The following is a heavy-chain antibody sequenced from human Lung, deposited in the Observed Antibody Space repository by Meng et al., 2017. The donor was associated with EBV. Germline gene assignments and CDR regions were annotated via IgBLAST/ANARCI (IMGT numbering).Heavy chain of an antibody. V-gene: IGHV3-15*01. D-gene: IGHD3-10*01. CDR3: TTDPPYTMGRYSQH. J-gene: IGHJ1*01. Sequence: EEQLVESGGGLVQPGGSLSVSCEVSGFIFSNLWMTWVRQAPGRGLEWVGLIKSNVNGGTTDYAAPMKGKFTISRDDSKSTIYLQMNSLKAEDTAVYFCTTDPPYTMGRYSQHWDQGPLVTVSS. CDR2: IKSNVNGGTT. CDR1: GFIFSNLW.